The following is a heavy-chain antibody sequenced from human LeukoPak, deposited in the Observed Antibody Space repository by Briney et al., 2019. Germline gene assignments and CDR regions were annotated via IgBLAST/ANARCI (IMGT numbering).Heavy chain of an antibody. CDR1: GGSFSGYY. D-gene: IGHD2-2*01. V-gene: IGHV4-34*01. J-gene: IGHJ5*02. CDR2: INHSGST. Sequence: PSETLSLTCAVYGGSFSGYYRSWIRQPPGKGLEWIGEINHSGSTNYNPSLKSRVTISVDTSKNQFSLKLSSVTAADTAVYYCARVRSDIVVVPAPPRGGGWFDPWGQGTLVTVSS. CDR3: ARVRSDIVVVPAPPRGGGWFDP.